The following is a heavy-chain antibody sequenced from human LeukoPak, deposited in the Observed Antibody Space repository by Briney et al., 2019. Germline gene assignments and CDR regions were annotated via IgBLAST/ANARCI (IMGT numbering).Heavy chain of an antibody. CDR3: ARDLKTAMDYFDY. CDR2: ISYDGSKK. D-gene: IGHD2-2*01. Sequence: GGSLRLSCAASGFNFSTYSMHWVRQAPGKGLEWVAIISYDGSKKYYADSVKGRFTISRDNFKNTLFLQMNSLRPEDTAVYYCARDLKTAMDYFDYWGQGALVTVSS. V-gene: IGHV3-30*04. J-gene: IGHJ4*02. CDR1: GFNFSTYS.